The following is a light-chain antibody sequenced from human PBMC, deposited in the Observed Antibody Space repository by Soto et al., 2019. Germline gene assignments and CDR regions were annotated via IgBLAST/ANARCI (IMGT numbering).Light chain of an antibody. V-gene: IGKV3-15*01. J-gene: IGKJ2*01. CDR1: QSVSRN. CDR3: QQYGDWPPET. CDR2: GAS. Sequence: EVVLTQSPATLSVSPGDRATFSCRASQSVSRNLAWYQQKPGQAPRLLIYGASTRATGVPARFSGSGSATEFTLSISSLQSEDVAVYYCQQYGDWPPETFGQGTKLEI.